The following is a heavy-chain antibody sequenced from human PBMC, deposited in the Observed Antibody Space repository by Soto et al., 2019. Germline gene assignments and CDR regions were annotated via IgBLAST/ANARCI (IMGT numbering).Heavy chain of an antibody. J-gene: IGHJ4*02. CDR3: ARDWGGEGTIDY. CDR2: ISSSSSYI. CDR1: GFTLSSYS. D-gene: IGHD1-1*01. Sequence: PGGSLRLSCSASGFTLSSYSMNWVRQAPGKGLEWVSSISSSSSYIYYADSVKGRFTISRDNAKNSLYLQMNSLRAEDTAVYYCARDWGGEGTIDYRGQGTLVTVSS. V-gene: IGHV3-21*01.